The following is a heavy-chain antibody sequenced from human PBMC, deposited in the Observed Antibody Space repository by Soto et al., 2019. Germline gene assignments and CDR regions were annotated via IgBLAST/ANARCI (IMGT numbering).Heavy chain of an antibody. CDR2: IDWDDDK. D-gene: IGHD1-26*01. CDR3: AQLYRYGGYFDY. CDR1: VFSLRPSGIC. J-gene: IGHJ4*02. Sequence: SGPTLVNPTQTLTLTCTSAVFSLRPSGICVSWIRQPLGKDLEWLALIDWDDDKYYSTSLRTRLTISKDTAKNQVVLTITNMDPVDTATYYCAQLYRYGGYFDYWGQGTLVTV. V-gene: IGHV2-70*01.